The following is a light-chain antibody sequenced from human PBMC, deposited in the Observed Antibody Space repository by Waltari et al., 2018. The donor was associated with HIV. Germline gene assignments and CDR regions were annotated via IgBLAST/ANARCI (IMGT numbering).Light chain of an antibody. J-gene: IGKJ2*01. CDR2: RTS. V-gene: IGKV3-20*01. CDR1: QSVSSSTY. CDR3: QHYGSSPALYT. Sequence: EVVVTKSPGTLSLSPGERATLSCRASQSVSSSTYLAWYQQKPGQTPRLLIYRTSSRATGIPDRFSGSGSGTDFTLTISRLEPEDFAVYYCQHYGSSPALYTFGQGTNLEIK.